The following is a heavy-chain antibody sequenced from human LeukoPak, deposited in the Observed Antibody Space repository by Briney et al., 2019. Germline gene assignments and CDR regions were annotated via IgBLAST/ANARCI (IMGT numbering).Heavy chain of an antibody. CDR1: GYTFTSYD. J-gene: IGHJ6*02. V-gene: IGHV1-8*01. D-gene: IGHD4-23*01. Sequence: ASVKVSCKASGYTFTSYDINWVRQATGQGLEWMGWTNPNSGNTGYAQKFQGRVTMTRNTSLSTAYMELSSLRSEDTAVYYCARAFSGDYGGNYYYYGMDVWGQGTTVTVSS. CDR2: TNPNSGNT. CDR3: ARAFSGDYGGNYYYYGMDV.